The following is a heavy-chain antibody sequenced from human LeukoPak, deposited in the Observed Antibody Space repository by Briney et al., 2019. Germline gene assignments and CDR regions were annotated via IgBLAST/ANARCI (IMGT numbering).Heavy chain of an antibody. V-gene: IGHV3-21*01. Sequence: PEGSLKLSCAASGFTFSSYSMNWVRQAPGKGLEWVSSISSSSSYIYYADSVKGRFTISRDNAKNSLYLQMNSLRAEDTAVYYCARGEDSSSFYYYMDVWGKGTTVTVSS. CDR3: ARGEDSSSFYYYMDV. D-gene: IGHD6-13*01. J-gene: IGHJ6*03. CDR2: ISSSSSYI. CDR1: GFTFSSYS.